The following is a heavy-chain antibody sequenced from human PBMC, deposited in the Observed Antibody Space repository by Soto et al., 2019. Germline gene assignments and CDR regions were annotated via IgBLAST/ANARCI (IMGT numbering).Heavy chain of an antibody. V-gene: IGHV3-11*01. CDR2: ISSSDNII. J-gene: IGHJ4*02. Sequence: LRLSCAAAGLIFRDYYMSWIRQAPVNGLEVISYISSSDNIIYYADSVKGRFTIARDNAKNSLYLEMNSLRAEDTAVYYCARDRGYYDSSGYFDYWGQGALVTVSS. CDR1: GLIFRDYY. CDR3: ARDRGYYDSSGYFDY. D-gene: IGHD3-22*01.